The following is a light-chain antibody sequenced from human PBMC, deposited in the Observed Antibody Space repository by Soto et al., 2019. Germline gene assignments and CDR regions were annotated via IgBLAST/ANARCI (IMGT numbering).Light chain of an antibody. Sequence: DIQSTQSPSTLSASVGDRVTITCRASQYITSWLAWYQQKPGKAPKLLIYKASSLESGVPSRFSGSGSGTEFTLTISSLQPDDFATYHCQQYNSNPLTFGGGTKV. CDR3: QQYNSNPLT. V-gene: IGKV1-5*03. CDR2: KAS. J-gene: IGKJ4*01. CDR1: QYITSW.